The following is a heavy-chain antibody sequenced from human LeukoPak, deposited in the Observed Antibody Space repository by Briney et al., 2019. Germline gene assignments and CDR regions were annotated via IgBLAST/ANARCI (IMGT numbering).Heavy chain of an antibody. J-gene: IGHJ3*02. Sequence: SETLSLTCTVSGGSISRYYWSWIRQPPGKGLEWIGYISYSGSTNYNPSLESRVTMSVDTSKNQFSLNLRSVTAADTAVYYCARPGVGSGRYGAFDIWGQGTMVTVSS. V-gene: IGHV4-59*08. CDR2: ISYSGST. CDR3: ARPGVGSGRYGAFDI. CDR1: GGSISRYY. D-gene: IGHD5-18*01.